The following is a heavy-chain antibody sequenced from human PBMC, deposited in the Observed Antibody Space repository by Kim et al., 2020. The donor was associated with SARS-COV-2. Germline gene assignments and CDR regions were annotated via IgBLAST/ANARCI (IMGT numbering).Heavy chain of an antibody. CDR3: ARDTTTAAADNYYYYGMDV. Sequence: GGSLRLSCAASGFTFSDYFMSWIRQAPGKGLEWVSYISSSSTYTNYADSVKGRFTISRDNAKNSLYLQMNSLRAEDTGVYYCARDTTTAAADNYYYYGMDVWGQGTTVTVSS. CDR1: GFTFSDYF. V-gene: IGHV3-11*06. CDR2: ISSSSTYT. D-gene: IGHD6-13*01. J-gene: IGHJ6*02.